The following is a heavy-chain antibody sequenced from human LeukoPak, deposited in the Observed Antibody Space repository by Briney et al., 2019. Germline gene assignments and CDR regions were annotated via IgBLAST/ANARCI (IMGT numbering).Heavy chain of an antibody. J-gene: IGHJ6*03. V-gene: IGHV1-46*01. D-gene: IGHD3-9*01. CDR1: GYTFTSYY. Sequence: ASVKVSCKASGYTFTSYYMHWVRQAPGQGLEWMGIINPSGGSTSYAQKFQGRVTMTRDTSTSTVYMELSSLRSEGTAVYYCATTDILTGYRSYYYYYYMDVWGKGTTVTVSS. CDR3: ATTDILTGYRSYYYYYYMDV. CDR2: INPSGGST.